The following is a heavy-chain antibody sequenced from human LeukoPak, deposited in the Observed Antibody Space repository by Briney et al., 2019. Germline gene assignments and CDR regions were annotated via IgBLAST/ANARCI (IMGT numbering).Heavy chain of an antibody. D-gene: IGHD5-12*01. CDR3: ARDGLSGYGLGLFDY. Sequence: GGSLRLSCAASGFTFSTYAMHWVRQAPGKGLEWVSLIWHNGSNKYYADSVKGRFTISRDNSKDTLYLEMNSLRAADTAVYYCARDGLSGYGLGLFDYWGQGTLVAVSS. J-gene: IGHJ4*02. CDR1: GFTFSTYA. V-gene: IGHV3-33*01. CDR2: IWHNGSNK.